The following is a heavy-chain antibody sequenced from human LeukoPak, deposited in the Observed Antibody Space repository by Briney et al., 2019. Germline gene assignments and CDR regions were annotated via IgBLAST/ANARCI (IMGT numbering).Heavy chain of an antibody. J-gene: IGHJ4*02. CDR2: ISSSSSTI. CDR3: ARGPLYGGSDY. CDR1: GFTFSSYE. V-gene: IGHV3-48*03. Sequence: GGSLRLSCAASGFTFSSYEMNWVRQAPGKGLEWVSYISSSSSTIYYADSVKGRFTISRDNAKNSLYLQMNSLRAEDTAVYYCARGPLYGGSDYWGQGTLVTVSS. D-gene: IGHD4-23*01.